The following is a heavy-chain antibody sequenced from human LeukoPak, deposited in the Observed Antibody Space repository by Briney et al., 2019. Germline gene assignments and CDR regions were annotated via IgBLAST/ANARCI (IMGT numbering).Heavy chain of an antibody. CDR1: GXSFSTYY. D-gene: IGHD1-7*01. CDR2: LYYSGST. J-gene: IGHJ4*02. Sequence: PSETLSLTCAVTGXSFSTYYGSWIRQTPGKGLEWIEHLYYSGSTTYNPSLKSRVTRSVDTSRDQFSLKLTSISAADTAVYYCARGQGGNYYLNYFNYWGQGALVTVSS. CDR3: ARGQGGNYYLNYFNY. V-gene: IGHV4-59*01.